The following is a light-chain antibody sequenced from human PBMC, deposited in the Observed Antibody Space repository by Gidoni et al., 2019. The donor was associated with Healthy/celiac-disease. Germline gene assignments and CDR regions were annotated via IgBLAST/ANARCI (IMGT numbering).Light chain of an antibody. V-gene: IGKV3-11*01. CDR1: QSVSSY. Sequence: EFVLNRLQATLSLSPGEGATLSCRASQSVSSYLAWYQQKPGQAPRLLIYDASNRATGIPARFSGSGSGTDFTLTISSLEPEDFAVYYCQQRSNWPPYTFGQGTKLEIK. CDR3: QQRSNWPPYT. CDR2: DAS. J-gene: IGKJ2*01.